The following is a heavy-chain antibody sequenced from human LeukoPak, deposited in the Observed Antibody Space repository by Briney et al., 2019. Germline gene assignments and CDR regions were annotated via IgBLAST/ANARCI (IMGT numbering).Heavy chain of an antibody. V-gene: IGHV4-34*01. D-gene: IGHD4-23*01. Sequence: SETLSLTCAVYGGSFSGYYWSWIRQHPGEGLEWIGEINHSGSTNYNLTLRSRVSISVATSKSQFSLKLISVTAADTAVYYCARSCGGNSWFDYWGQGTLVTVSS. CDR1: GGSFSGYY. J-gene: IGHJ4*02. CDR3: ARSCGGNSWFDY. CDR2: INHSGST.